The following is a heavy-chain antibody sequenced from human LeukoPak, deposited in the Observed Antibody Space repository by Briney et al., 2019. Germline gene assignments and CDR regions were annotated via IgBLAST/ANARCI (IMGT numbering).Heavy chain of an antibody. Sequence: SETLSLTCTVSGGSISSGGYYWSWIRQPPGKGLEWIGYIHHSGSTYYNPSLKSRVTISVDRSKNQFSLKLSSVTAADTAVYYCARGNPTRIAAAGTGFDYWGQGTLVTVSS. J-gene: IGHJ4*02. CDR1: GGSISSGGYY. CDR3: ARGNPTRIAAAGTGFDY. V-gene: IGHV4-30-2*01. D-gene: IGHD6-13*01. CDR2: IHHSGST.